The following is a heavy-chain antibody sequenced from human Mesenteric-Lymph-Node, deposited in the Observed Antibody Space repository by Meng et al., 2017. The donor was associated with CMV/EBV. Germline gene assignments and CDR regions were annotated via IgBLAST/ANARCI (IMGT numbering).Heavy chain of an antibody. CDR3: AKDLWTIVGDEDYYYYYGMDV. CDR2: IYNGGLTT. D-gene: IGHD1-26*01. CDR1: GFNFSNYA. Sequence: GESLKISCAASGFNFSNYAMSWVRQAPGKGLEWVSLIYNGGLTTYSADSVKGRFTISRDNSRDTLYLQMNSLRVEDTAVYYYAKDLWTIVGDEDYYYYYGMDVWGQGTTVTVSS. J-gene: IGHJ6*02. V-gene: IGHV3-23*03.